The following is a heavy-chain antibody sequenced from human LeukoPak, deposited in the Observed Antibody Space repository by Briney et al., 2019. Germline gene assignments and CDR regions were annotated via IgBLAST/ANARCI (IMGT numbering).Heavy chain of an antibody. CDR2: IRGGGDT. Sequence: GGSLRLSCAASGFTFTNNAPRWFPQAPGKGLEWVSDIRGGGDTYYTESVKGRFTISRDNSKNTLYLQMNSLRAEDTALYYASGHGSNSYWGQGTLVTVSS. CDR3: SGHGSNSY. D-gene: IGHD6-13*01. V-gene: IGHV3-23*01. J-gene: IGHJ4*02. CDR1: GFTFTNNA.